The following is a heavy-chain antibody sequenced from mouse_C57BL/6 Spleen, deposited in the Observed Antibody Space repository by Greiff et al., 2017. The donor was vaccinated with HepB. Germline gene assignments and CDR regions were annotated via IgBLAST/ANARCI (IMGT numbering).Heavy chain of an antibody. J-gene: IGHJ3*01. V-gene: IGHV1-81*01. CDR1: GYTFTSYG. CDR3: ARGRDYDYVGFAY. Sequence: QVQLQQSGAELARPGASVKLSCKASGYTFTSYGISWVKQRTGQGLEWIGEIYPRSGNTYYNEKFKGKATLTADKSSSTAYMELRSLTSEDSAVYFCARGRDYDYVGFAYWGQGTLVTVSA. D-gene: IGHD2-4*01. CDR2: IYPRSGNT.